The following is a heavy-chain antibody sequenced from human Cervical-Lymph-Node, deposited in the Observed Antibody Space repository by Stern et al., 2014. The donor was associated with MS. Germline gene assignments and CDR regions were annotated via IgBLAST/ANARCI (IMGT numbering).Heavy chain of an antibody. D-gene: IGHD5-18*01. V-gene: IGHV3-33*01. CDR3: ARDRGSYGSAAMDV. Sequence: QVQLVESGGGVVQPGRSLRLPCAASGFTLSSHGMHWVRQAPGKGLEWVALIWYDESNEYYADSVKGRFIISRDNSKNTLYLEMNSLRVEDTAVYYCARDRGSYGSAAMDVWGQGTTVTVSS. CDR2: IWYDESNE. CDR1: GFTLSSHG. J-gene: IGHJ6*02.